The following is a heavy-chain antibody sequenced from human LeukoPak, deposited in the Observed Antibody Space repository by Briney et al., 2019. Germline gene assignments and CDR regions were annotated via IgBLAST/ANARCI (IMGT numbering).Heavy chain of an antibody. CDR1: GFTFNSFA. CDR2: IIGIDGSA. J-gene: IGHJ4*02. Sequence: GGSLRLSCAASGFTFNSFAMNWVRHAPGKGLEWVSRIIGIDGSAHYADFVKGRFTISRDNSKNTLHLQMNSLRAEDTAVYYCAKSLGVGGYTRYKGFDQWGQGTLVTVSS. D-gene: IGHD3-16*02. CDR3: AKSLGVGGYTRYKGFDQ. V-gene: IGHV3-23*01.